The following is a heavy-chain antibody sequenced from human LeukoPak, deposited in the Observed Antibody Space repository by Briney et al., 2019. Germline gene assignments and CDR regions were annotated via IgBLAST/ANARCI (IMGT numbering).Heavy chain of an antibody. CDR3: ARDSSGGEANWFDP. Sequence: PPETLSLTCTVSGGSISSYYWSWIRQPPGKGLEWIGSIYHSGSTYYNPSLKSRVTISVDTSKNQFSLKLSSVTAADTAVYYCARDSSGGEANWFDPWGQGTLVTVSS. CDR2: IYHSGST. D-gene: IGHD6-19*01. V-gene: IGHV4-38-2*02. CDR1: GGSISSYY. J-gene: IGHJ5*02.